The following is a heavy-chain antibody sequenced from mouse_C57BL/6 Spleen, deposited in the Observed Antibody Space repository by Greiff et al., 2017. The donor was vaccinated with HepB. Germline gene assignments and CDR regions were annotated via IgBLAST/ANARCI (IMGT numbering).Heavy chain of an antibody. J-gene: IGHJ2*01. Sequence: EVMLVESGGGLVQPGGSMKLSCAASGFTFSDAWMDWVRQSPEKGLEWVADIRNKANNHATYYAESVKGRFTISRDDSKSSVYLQMNSLRAEDTGIYYCTRRDDGYYDYWGQGTTLTVSS. CDR1: GFTFSDAW. CDR2: IRNKANNHAT. D-gene: IGHD2-3*01. V-gene: IGHV6-6*01. CDR3: TRRDDGYYDY.